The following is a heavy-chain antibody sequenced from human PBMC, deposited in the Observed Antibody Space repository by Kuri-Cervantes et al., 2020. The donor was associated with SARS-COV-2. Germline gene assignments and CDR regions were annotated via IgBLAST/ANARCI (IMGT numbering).Heavy chain of an antibody. V-gene: IGHV4-59*01. J-gene: IGHJ4*02. Sequence: ESLKISCTVSGGSISSYYWSWIRQPPGKGLEWIGYIYYSGSTNYNPSLKSRVTISVDTSKNQFSLRLSSVTPADTAVYYCARGYSLIDYWGQGTLVTVSS. CDR3: ARGYSLIDY. CDR1: GGSISSYY. D-gene: IGHD5-18*01. CDR2: IYYSGST.